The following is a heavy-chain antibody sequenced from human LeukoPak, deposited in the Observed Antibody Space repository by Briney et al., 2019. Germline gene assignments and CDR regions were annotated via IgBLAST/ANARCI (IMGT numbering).Heavy chain of an antibody. V-gene: IGHV4-39*01. J-gene: IGHJ4*02. D-gene: IGHD5-18*01. Sequence: SETLPLTCTVSGGSISSNSYYWGWIRQPPGKGLEWIGDIYYGGSTYYNPSLKSRVTISVDTSKNQFSLKLSSVTAADTAVYYCARRWYSYGYYYFDSWGQGTLVTVS. CDR2: IYYGGST. CDR3: ARRWYSYGYYYFDS. CDR1: GGSISSNSYY.